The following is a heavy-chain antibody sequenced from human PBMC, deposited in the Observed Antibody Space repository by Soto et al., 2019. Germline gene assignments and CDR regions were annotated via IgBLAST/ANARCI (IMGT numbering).Heavy chain of an antibody. V-gene: IGHV3-23*01. CDR2: FSGGGGGT. Sequence: EVQLLDSGGGLVQPGGSLRLSCAVSGFTLSDYGVTWVRQAPGKGLEWVSGFSGGGGGTFYADAVKGRFTISRDDSKNTAYLQMNGLGVEDTAVYYCVRWNGFGDHWGQGTLVTGSS. D-gene: IGHD1-1*01. J-gene: IGHJ4*02. CDR1: GFTLSDYG. CDR3: VRWNGFGDH.